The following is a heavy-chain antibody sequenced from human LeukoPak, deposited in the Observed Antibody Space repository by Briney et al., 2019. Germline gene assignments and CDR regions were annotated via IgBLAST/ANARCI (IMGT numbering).Heavy chain of an antibody. Sequence: GGSLRLSCAASGFTFSSYWMSWVRQAPGKGLEWVANIKQDGSEKYYVDSVKGRFTISGDNAKNSLYLQMNSLRAEDTAVYYCARDDTVGAPGYWGQGTLVTVSS. V-gene: IGHV3-7*01. CDR3: ARDDTVGAPGY. CDR2: IKQDGSEK. D-gene: IGHD1-26*01. J-gene: IGHJ4*02. CDR1: GFTFSSYW.